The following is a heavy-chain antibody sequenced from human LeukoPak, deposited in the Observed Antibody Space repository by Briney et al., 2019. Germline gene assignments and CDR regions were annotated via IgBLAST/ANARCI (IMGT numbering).Heavy chain of an antibody. CDR3: ATYGSGEEDY. D-gene: IGHD3-10*01. Sequence: GRSLRLSCAASGFTFSSYGMHWVRQAPGKGLEWVAVISYDGSNKYYADSVKGRFTISRDNSKNTLYLQMNSLRAEDTAVYYCATYGSGEEDYWDQGTLVTVSS. CDR1: GFTFSSYG. CDR2: ISYDGSNK. J-gene: IGHJ4*02. V-gene: IGHV3-30*03.